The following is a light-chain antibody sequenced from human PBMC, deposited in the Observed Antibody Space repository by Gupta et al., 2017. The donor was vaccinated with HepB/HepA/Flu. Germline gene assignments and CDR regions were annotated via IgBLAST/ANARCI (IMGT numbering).Light chain of an antibody. Sequence: DIVMTQSPESLAVSLGERATIKCNSSQSVLASSNNRNYLGWYQQKAGQPPKLLIYWASARESGVPDRFSGSGSGTDFTLTISSRQAEDVAVYYCHQDDRTLFTFGHGTKVEIK. CDR1: QSVLASSNNRNY. V-gene: IGKV4-1*01. J-gene: IGKJ3*01. CDR2: WAS. CDR3: HQDDRTLFT.